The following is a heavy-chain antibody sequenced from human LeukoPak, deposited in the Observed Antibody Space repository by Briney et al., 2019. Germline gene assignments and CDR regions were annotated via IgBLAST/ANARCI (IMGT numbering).Heavy chain of an antibody. CDR2: ISAYNGNT. CDR1: GYTFTSYG. V-gene: IGHV1-18*01. D-gene: IGHD6-13*01. Sequence: ASVKVSCKASGYTFTSYGISWVRQAPGHGLEWMGWISAYNGNTNYAQKLQGRVTMTTDTSTSTAYMELRSLRSDDTAVYYCARGPGYYSSSWYASDYWGQGTLVTVSS. J-gene: IGHJ4*02. CDR3: ARGPGYYSSSWYASDY.